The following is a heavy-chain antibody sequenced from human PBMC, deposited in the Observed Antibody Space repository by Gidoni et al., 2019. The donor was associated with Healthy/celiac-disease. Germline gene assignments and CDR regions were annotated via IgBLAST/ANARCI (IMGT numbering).Heavy chain of an antibody. V-gene: IGHV4-34*01. CDR2: INHSGST. CDR3: ARGGGGPGDYRDWFDP. J-gene: IGHJ5*02. CDR1: VGSLRGYY. Sequence: QVQLQQWGAGLSKPSETLSLTYAVYVGSLRGYYWSWIRQPPGKGLEWIGEINHSGSTSYNPSLKSGITISVDTTKNQFALKLSSVTTTDTAVYYCARGGGGPGDYRDWFDPWGQGTLVTVSS. D-gene: IGHD4-17*01.